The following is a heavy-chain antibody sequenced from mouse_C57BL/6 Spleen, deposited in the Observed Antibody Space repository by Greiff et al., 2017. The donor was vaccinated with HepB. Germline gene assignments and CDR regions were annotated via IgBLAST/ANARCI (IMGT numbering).Heavy chain of an antibody. CDR1: GFNIKDDY. CDR3: TTFYSGSSYLYFEV. V-gene: IGHV14-4*01. CDR2: IDPENGDT. J-gene: IGHJ1*03. D-gene: IGHD1-1*01. Sequence: VQLQQSGAELVRPGASVKLSCTASGFNIKDDYMHWVKQRPEQGLEWIGWIDPENGDTEYASKFQGKATITADTSSNTAYLQLSSLTSEDTAVYYCTTFYSGSSYLYFEVWGTGTTVTVSS.